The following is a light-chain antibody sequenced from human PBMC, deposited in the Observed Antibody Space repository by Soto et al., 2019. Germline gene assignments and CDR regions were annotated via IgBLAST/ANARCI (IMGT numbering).Light chain of an antibody. CDR3: QKYNSALQT. Sequence: DIQMTQSPSSLSASVGDRVTITCRASQGIINYLAWYQQKPGKVPKLLIYAASTLQSGVPSRFSGSGSGTDFTLTISSLQPEDVATYYCQKYNSALQTFGQGTKVDIK. J-gene: IGKJ1*01. CDR1: QGIINY. V-gene: IGKV1-27*01. CDR2: AAS.